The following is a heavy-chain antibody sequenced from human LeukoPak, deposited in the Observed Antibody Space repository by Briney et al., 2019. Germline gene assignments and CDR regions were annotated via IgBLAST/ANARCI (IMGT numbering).Heavy chain of an antibody. D-gene: IGHD3-10*01. CDR1: GGTFRNYT. J-gene: IGHJ4*02. V-gene: IGHV1-69*08. CDR2: FIPIFGTT. Sequence: AASVKVSCKASGGTFRNYTISWVRQAPGQGLEWMGRFIPIFGTTNYAQKFQGRVTITADKSTSTAYMELSSLRSEDTAVYYCAGSANWDFDYWGQGTLVTVSS. CDR3: AGSANWDFDY.